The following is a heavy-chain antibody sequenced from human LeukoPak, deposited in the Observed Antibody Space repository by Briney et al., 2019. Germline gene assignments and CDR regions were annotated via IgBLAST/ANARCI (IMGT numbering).Heavy chain of an antibody. CDR3: ARDRQASRLLPDAFDI. CDR2: ISSSGSTI. J-gene: IGHJ3*02. V-gene: IGHV3-11*04. D-gene: IGHD3-22*01. CDR1: GFTFSDYY. Sequence: PGGSLRLSCAASGFTFSDYYMSWIRQAPGKGLEWVTYISSSGSTIYYADSVKGRFTISRDNAKNSLYLQMNSLRAEDTAVYYCARDRQASRLLPDAFDIWGQGTMVTVSS.